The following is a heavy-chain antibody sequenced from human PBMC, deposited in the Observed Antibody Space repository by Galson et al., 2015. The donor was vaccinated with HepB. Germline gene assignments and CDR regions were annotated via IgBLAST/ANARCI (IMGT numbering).Heavy chain of an antibody. D-gene: IGHD3-10*01. J-gene: IGHJ4*02. CDR1: GFTVSSNY. CDR3: ARGLYYYGSGSYYN. Sequence: SLRLSCAASGFTVSSNYMSWVRQAPGKGLEWVSVIYSGGSTYYADSVKGRFTISRDNSKNTLYLQMNSLRAEDTAVYYCARGLYYYGSGSYYNWGQGTLVTVSS. CDR2: IYSGGST. V-gene: IGHV3-66*02.